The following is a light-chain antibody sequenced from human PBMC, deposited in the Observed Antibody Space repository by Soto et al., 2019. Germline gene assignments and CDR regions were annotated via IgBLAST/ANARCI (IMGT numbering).Light chain of an antibody. CDR2: EVS. CDR1: SSDVGAYKY. CDR3: TAYVGSDIWV. Sequence: QSALTQPPSASGSPGQSVTISCTGTSSDVGAYKYVSWYQQYPGKAPKLMMYEVSKRPSGVHDRFSGSKSGNTASLTVSGLQAEEEADYYCTAYVGSDIWVFGGGTKLTVL. V-gene: IGLV2-8*01. J-gene: IGLJ3*02.